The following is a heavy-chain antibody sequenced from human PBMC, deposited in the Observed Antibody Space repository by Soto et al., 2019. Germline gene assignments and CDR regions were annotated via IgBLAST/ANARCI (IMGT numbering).Heavy chain of an antibody. J-gene: IGHJ4*02. Sequence: ASETLSLTCTVSGGSTSSDNYWSWIRQPPGKGLEWIGHIYYSGNTDYNPSLKSRLAISIDTSKNQFSLKLSSVTAADTAVYFCAREGGESSDGLYYFDSWGQGSLVTVSS. V-gene: IGHV4-30-4*01. CDR2: IYYSGNT. CDR1: GGSTSSDNY. D-gene: IGHD3-16*01. CDR3: AREGGESSDGLYYFDS.